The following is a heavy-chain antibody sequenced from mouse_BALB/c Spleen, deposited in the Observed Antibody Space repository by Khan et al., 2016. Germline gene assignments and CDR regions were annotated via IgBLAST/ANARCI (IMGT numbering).Heavy chain of an antibody. Sequence: EVELVESGGGLVQPGGSLKLSCATSGFTFSDYYMYWVRQTPEKRLEWVAYISNGGGSTYYPDTVKGRFTISRDNAKNTLYLQMSRLKSEDTAMYYCARSILYYGYVTYWGQGTLVTVSA. CDR1: GFTFSDYY. D-gene: IGHD1-2*01. J-gene: IGHJ3*01. V-gene: IGHV5-12*02. CDR3: ARSILYYGYVTY. CDR2: ISNGGGST.